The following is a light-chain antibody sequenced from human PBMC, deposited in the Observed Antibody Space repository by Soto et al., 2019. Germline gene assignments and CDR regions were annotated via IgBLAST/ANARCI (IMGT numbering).Light chain of an antibody. J-gene: IGKJ3*01. CDR1: QSISSN. V-gene: IGKV3-15*01. Sequence: EIMMTQSPAALSVSPGERATLSCRASQSISSNLAWYRQKPGQAPRLLIHGASTRATGVPARFSGSGSGTEFTLTISSLQSEDFAVYYCQQHNDWPYTFGPGTKVDLK. CDR3: QQHNDWPYT. CDR2: GAS.